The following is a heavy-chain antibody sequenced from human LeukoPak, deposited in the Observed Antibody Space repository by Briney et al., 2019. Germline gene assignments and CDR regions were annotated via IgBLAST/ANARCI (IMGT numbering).Heavy chain of an antibody. D-gene: IGHD3-3*01. CDR2: INHSGST. CDR1: GGSFSGYY. CDR3: ARGGVYDFWSGYYFYFDY. V-gene: IGHV4-34*01. J-gene: IGHJ4*02. Sequence: SETLSLTCAVYGGSFSGYYWSWIRQPPGKGLEWIGEINHSGSTNYNPSLKSRATISVDTSKNQFSLKLSSVTAADTAVYYCARGGVYDFWSGYYFYFDYWGQGTLVTVSS.